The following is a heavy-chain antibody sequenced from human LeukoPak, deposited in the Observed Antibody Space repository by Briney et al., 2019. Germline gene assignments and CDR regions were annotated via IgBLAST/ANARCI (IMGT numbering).Heavy chain of an antibody. CDR2: IHYTGST. V-gene: IGHV4-59*11. J-gene: IGHJ4*02. CDR1: GGSIRSHF. D-gene: IGHD1-26*01. Sequence: SETLSLTCTGSGGSIRSHFWSWIRQPPGKGLVWIGYIHYTGSTNYNPSLKSRVTMSVDTSKNQFSLKLSSVTAADTAGHYCARDGYSGSSLFDYWGQGTLVTVSS. CDR3: ARDGYSGSSLFDY.